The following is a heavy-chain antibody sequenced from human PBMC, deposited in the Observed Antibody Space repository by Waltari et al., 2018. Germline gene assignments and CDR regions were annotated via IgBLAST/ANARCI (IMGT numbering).Heavy chain of an antibody. CDR3: ARAPRIAALSATYYFDY. CDR2: IGAYNGNT. D-gene: IGHD6-6*01. CDR1: GYTFTSYG. V-gene: IGHV1-18*01. J-gene: IGHJ4*02. Sequence: QVQLVQSGAEVKKPGASVKVSCKASGYTFTSYGISWVRQAPGQGLEWMGRIGAYNGNTNDDHKLQGRVTMTTDTTTSTAYMELRSLRSDDTAVYYCARAPRIAALSATYYFDYWGQGTLVTVSS.